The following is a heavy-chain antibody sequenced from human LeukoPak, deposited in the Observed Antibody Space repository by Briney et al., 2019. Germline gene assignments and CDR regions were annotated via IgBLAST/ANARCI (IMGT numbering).Heavy chain of an antibody. V-gene: IGHV3-23*01. CDR1: GFTFSSYA. CDR2: ISGSGGST. CDR3: AKHDRYYYYGMDV. J-gene: IGHJ6*02. Sequence: GGSLRLSCAASGFTFSSYAMSWVRQAPGKGLEWVLAISGSGGSTYYADSVKGRFTISRDNSKNTLYLQMNSLRAEDTAVYYCAKHDRYYYYGMDVWGQGTTVTASS.